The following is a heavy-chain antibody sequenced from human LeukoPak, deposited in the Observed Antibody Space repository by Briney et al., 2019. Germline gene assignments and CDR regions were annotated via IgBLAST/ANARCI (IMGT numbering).Heavy chain of an antibody. Sequence: SETLSLTCTVSGGSLSSSSYYWGWIRQPPGQGLEWIGSIYYSGSTYYNPSLKSRLTMSVDTSKNQISLKLSSVTAADTALYYCARGGDGRTTAGGNFDYWGQGTLVTVSS. D-gene: IGHD6-13*01. CDR1: GGSLSSSSYY. V-gene: IGHV4-39*07. CDR2: IYYSGST. CDR3: ARGGDGRTTAGGNFDY. J-gene: IGHJ4*02.